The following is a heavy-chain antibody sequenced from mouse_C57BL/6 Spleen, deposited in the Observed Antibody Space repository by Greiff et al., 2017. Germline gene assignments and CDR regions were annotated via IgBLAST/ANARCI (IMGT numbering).Heavy chain of an antibody. J-gene: IGHJ4*01. CDR3: TREKGNYGMDD. V-gene: IGHV1-15*01. CDR1: GYTFTDYE. CDR2: IDPETGGT. D-gene: IGHD1-1*01. Sequence: VQLQQSWAELVRPGASVTLSCKASGYTFTDYEMHWVKQTPVHGLEWIGAIDPETGGTAYNQKFKGKAILTADKSSSTAYMALRSLTSEDSAVYYCTREKGNYGMDDWGQGTSVTVSS.